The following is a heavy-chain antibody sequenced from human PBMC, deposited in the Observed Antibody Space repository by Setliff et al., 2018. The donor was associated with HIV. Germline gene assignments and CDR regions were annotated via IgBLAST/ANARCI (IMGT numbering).Heavy chain of an antibody. D-gene: IGHD6-19*01. CDR3: ATGLTVAPDY. V-gene: IGHV3-9*01. J-gene: IGHJ4*02. Sequence: PGGSLRLSCAASGFTFDDYAMHWVRQAPGKGLEWVSGISWNSGSIGYADSVKGRFTISRDNAKNSLYLQMNSLRAEDTAVYYCATGLTVAPDYWGQGSLVTVS. CDR2: ISWNSGSI. CDR1: GFTFDDYA.